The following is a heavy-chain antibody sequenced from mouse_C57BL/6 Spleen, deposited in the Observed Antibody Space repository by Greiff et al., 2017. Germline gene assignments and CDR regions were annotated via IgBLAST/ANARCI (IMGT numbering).Heavy chain of an antibody. Sequence: EVHLVESGPGLVKPSQSLSLTCSVTGYSITSGYYWNWIRQFPGNKLEWMGYISYDGSNNYNPSLKNRISITRDTSKNQFFLKLNSVTTEDTATYYCAREGITNFDYWGQGTTLTVSS. CDR2: ISYDGSN. CDR3: AREGITNFDY. V-gene: IGHV3-6*01. D-gene: IGHD1-1*01. CDR1: GYSITSGYY. J-gene: IGHJ2*01.